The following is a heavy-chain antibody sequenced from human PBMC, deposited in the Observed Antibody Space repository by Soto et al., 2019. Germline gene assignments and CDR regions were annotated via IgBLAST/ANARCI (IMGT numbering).Heavy chain of an antibody. D-gene: IGHD2-2*01. J-gene: IGHJ6*02. V-gene: IGHV1-69*06. CDR2: IIPIFGTA. Sequence: QVQLVQSGAEVKKPGSSVKVSCKASGGTFSSYAISWVRQAPGQGLEWMGGIIPIFGTANYAQKFQGRVTITADKSTSTAYMELSSLRSEDTAVYYCAGDCSSTSCHEVYGMDVWGQGTTVTVSS. CDR3: AGDCSSTSCHEVYGMDV. CDR1: GGTFSSYA.